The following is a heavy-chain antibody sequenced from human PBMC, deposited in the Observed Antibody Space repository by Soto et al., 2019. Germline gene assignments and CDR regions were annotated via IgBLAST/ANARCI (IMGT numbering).Heavy chain of an antibody. Sequence: QVQLVQSGAAVKKPGSSVKVSCKVSGGTFSTQTINWVRQAPGQGLEWLGGIIPILRKANYAQKFQGRVTILADRSTSTGYMELSSLRSEDTAVYYCASNLPNNDDSAGYSAFWGQGTQVTVSS. J-gene: IGHJ4*02. CDR2: IIPILRKA. V-gene: IGHV1-69*02. CDR3: ASNLPNNDDSAGYSAF. D-gene: IGHD3-22*01. CDR1: GGTFSTQT.